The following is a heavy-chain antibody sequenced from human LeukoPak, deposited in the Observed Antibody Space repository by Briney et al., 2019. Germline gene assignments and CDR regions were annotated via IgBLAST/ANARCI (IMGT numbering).Heavy chain of an antibody. Sequence: PGGSLRLSCAASGFTFSSYAMSWVRQAPGKGLEWVSAISGSGGSTYYADSVKGRFTISRDNSKNTLYLQMNSLRAEDTAVYYSANTFSGLDYYDSSGRDYWGQGTLVTVSS. CDR1: GFTFSSYA. J-gene: IGHJ4*02. CDR2: ISGSGGST. V-gene: IGHV3-23*01. CDR3: ANTFSGLDYYDSSGRDY. D-gene: IGHD3-22*01.